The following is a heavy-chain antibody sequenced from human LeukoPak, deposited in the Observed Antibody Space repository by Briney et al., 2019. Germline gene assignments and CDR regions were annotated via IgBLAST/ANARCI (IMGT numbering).Heavy chain of an antibody. CDR1: GFTFDDYA. Sequence: GRSLRLSCAASGFTFDDYAMHWVRQAPGKGLEWVSGISWNSGSIGYADSVKGRFTISRDNAKNSLYLQMNSLRAEDTALYYCAKEMREYFDYWGQGTLVTVSS. V-gene: IGHV3-9*01. D-gene: IGHD1-26*01. CDR3: AKEMREYFDY. CDR2: ISWNSGSI. J-gene: IGHJ4*02.